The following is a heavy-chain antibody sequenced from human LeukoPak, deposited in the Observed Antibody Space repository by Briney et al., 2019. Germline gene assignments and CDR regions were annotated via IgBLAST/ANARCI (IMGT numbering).Heavy chain of an antibody. D-gene: IGHD3-22*01. CDR2: ISSSSSYI. V-gene: IGHV3-21*01. CDR3: AKDLSITMIVVVAPDY. J-gene: IGHJ4*02. Sequence: GSLRLSCAASRFTFSSYSMNWVRQAPGKGLEWVSSISSSSSYIYYADSVKGRFTISRDNAKNSLYLQMNSLRAEDTAVYYCAKDLSITMIVVVAPDYWGQGTLVTVSS. CDR1: RFTFSSYS.